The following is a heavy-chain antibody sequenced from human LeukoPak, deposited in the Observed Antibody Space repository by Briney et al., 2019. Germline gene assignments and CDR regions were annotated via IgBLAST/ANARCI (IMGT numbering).Heavy chain of an antibody. CDR2: ISGSGVST. D-gene: IGHD3-22*01. CDR1: GFIFNSYA. Sequence: GGSLGLSCTASGFIFNSYALSWVRQAPGKGLEWVSGISGSGVSTYYADSVKGRFTISRDNSKTTMYLQIKSLRVEDTAIYYCAKGATATTSSGVFWGQGTLVTVSS. V-gene: IGHV3-23*01. J-gene: IGHJ4*02. CDR3: AKGATATTSSGVF.